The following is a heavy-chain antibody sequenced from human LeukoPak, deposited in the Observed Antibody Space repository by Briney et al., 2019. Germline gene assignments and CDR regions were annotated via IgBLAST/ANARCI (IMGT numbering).Heavy chain of an antibody. J-gene: IGHJ5*02. CDR3: ARVSRDSSSWYIGSFWFDP. Sequence: SETLSLTCVVSGDSFSRYYWSWIRQPAGKGLEWIGQIYASGSTIYNPSLASRVTLSIDTSKNQFSLKLSSVTAADTAVYYCARVSRDSSSWYIGSFWFDPWGQGTLVTVSS. V-gene: IGHV4-4*07. CDR1: GDSFSRYY. D-gene: IGHD6-13*01. CDR2: IYASGST.